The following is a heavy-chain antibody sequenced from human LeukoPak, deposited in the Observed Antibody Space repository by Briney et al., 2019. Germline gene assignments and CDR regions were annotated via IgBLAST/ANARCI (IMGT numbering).Heavy chain of an antibody. D-gene: IGHD3-10*01. V-gene: IGHV3-48*03. CDR2: IRSSGSII. CDR1: GFAFSSYD. Sequence: GGSLRLSCAASGFAFSSYDMNWVRQAPGKGLEWVSYIRSSGSIIYYADSVKGRFTISRDNAQNSLHLQMNSLRDEDTAVYHCARLGERTTMIRGVIVEAFDIWGQGTMVTVSS. J-gene: IGHJ3*02. CDR3: ARLGERTTMIRGVIVEAFDI.